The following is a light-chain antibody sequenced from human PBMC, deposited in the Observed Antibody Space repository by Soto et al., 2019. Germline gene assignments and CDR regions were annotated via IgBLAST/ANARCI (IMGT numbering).Light chain of an antibody. J-gene: IGKJ1*01. Sequence: DIQMTQSPSSLSASVGDRVTIPCRASQSISNYLNWYQQKPGKAPKLLMYAASNLQSGVPSRLSGSGSGTGFTLTISSLQPEDFATYYCQQSYSTPWTFGQGTKVEIK. V-gene: IGKV1-39*01. CDR1: QSISNY. CDR2: AAS. CDR3: QQSYSTPWT.